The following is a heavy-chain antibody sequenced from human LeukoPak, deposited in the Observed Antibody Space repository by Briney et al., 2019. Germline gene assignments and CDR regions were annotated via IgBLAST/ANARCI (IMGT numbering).Heavy chain of an antibody. Sequence: GGSLRLSCAASRFTLASVWMHWFRQAPGRGLVWISRISTDGAVTGYADSVKGRFTISRDNAKNTLYLQMNSLRAEETAVYYCARDRTTVTPFDNWGQGALVTVSS. J-gene: IGHJ4*02. V-gene: IGHV3-74*01. CDR2: ISTDGAVT. D-gene: IGHD4-17*01. CDR3: ARDRTTVTPFDN. CDR1: RFTLASVW.